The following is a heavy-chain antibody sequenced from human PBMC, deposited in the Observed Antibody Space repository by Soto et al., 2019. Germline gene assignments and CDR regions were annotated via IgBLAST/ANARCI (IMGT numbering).Heavy chain of an antibody. CDR2: ISGSGGST. Sequence: PGGSLRLSCAASGFTFSSYAMSWVRQAPGKGLEWVSAISGSGGSTYYADSAKGRFTISRDNSKNTLYLQMNSLRTEDTAVYYCAKSPQWVAKGGMDVWGQGTTVTVSS. J-gene: IGHJ6*02. CDR3: AKSPQWVAKGGMDV. CDR1: GFTFSSYA. D-gene: IGHD1-26*01. V-gene: IGHV3-23*01.